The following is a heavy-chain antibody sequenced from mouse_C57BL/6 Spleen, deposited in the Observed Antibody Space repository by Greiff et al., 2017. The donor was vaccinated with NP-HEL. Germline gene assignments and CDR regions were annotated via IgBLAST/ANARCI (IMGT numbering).Heavy chain of an antibody. V-gene: IGHV1-42*01. D-gene: IGHD1-1*01. Sequence: VQLQHSGPELVKPGASVKISCKASGYSFTGYYMNWVKQSPEKSLEWIGEINPSTGGTTYNQKFKAKATLTVDKSSSTAYMQLKSLTSEDSAVYYCARGGYGSYWYFDVWGTGTTVTVSS. J-gene: IGHJ1*03. CDR3: ARGGYGSYWYFDV. CDR2: INPSTGGT. CDR1: GYSFTGYY.